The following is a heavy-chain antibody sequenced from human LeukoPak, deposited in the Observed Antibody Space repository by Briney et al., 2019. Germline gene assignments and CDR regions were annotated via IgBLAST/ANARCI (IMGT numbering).Heavy chain of an antibody. V-gene: IGHV4-4*07. J-gene: IGHJ4*02. CDR3: ATGPRGDNVNLDS. CDR1: GGAISGYY. D-gene: IGHD4-17*01. Sequence: PSETLSLTCSVSGGAISGYYWTWIRQAAGKGLEWIGRFFRSDDTNYNPPLKSRVTMSVDTSKNQFSLGLSSVTAADTAFYYCATGPRGDNVNLDSWGQGILVTVSS. CDR2: FFRSDDT.